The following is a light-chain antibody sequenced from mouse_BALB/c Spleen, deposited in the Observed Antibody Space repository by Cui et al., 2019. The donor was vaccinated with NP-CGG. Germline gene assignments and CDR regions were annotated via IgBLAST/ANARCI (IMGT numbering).Light chain of an antibody. Sequence: QAVVTQASALTTSPGETVTLTCRSSTGAVTTSNYANWVQEKPDHLLIGLIGGTNNRAPGVPARFSGSLIGDKAALTITGAQTEDEAIYFCALWYSNHWVFGGGTKLTVL. V-gene: IGLV1*01. CDR1: TGAVTTSNY. J-gene: IGLJ1*01. CDR3: ALWYSNHWV. CDR2: GTN.